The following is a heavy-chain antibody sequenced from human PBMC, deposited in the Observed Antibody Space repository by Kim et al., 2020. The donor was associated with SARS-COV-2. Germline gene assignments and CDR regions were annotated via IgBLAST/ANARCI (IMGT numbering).Heavy chain of an antibody. V-gene: IGHV3-30-3*01. Sequence: GGSLRLSCAASGFTFSSYAMHWVRQAPGKGLEWVAVISYDGSNKYYADSVKGRFTISRDNSKNTLYLQMNSLRAEDTAVYYCARGYYDFWSGYATNIDY. CDR1: GFTFSSYA. CDR2: ISYDGSNK. J-gene: IGHJ4*01. D-gene: IGHD3-3*01. CDR3: ARGYYDFWSGYATNIDY.